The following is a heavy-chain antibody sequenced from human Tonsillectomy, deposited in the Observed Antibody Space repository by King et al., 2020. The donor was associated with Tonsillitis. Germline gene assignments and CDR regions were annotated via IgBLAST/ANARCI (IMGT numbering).Heavy chain of an antibody. CDR1: GFTLDDNA. J-gene: IGHJ3*01. CDR3: AKDIEGPLQAFDL. Sequence: QLVQSGGGLVQPGRSLRLSCAASGFTLDDNAMHWVRHAPGKGLEWVSGISWNSGSVGYADSVKGRFTLSRDNAKNSLYLQMNSLRTEDTALYYCAKDIEGPLQAFDLWGQGTMVTVSS. CDR2: ISWNSGSV. V-gene: IGHV3-9*01.